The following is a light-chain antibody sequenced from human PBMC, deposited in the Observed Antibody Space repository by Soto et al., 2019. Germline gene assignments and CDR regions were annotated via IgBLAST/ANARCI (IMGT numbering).Light chain of an antibody. J-gene: IGKJ4*01. CDR2: GAS. Sequence: EIVLTQSPATLSLSPGERATLSCRASQSISSHLAWYQQKPGQAPRLLIYGASNRATGIPARFSGRGSGTXXXXXXXXXXXXDFAVYYCQQRINWPLTFGGGTKVEIK. CDR3: QQRINWPLT. V-gene: IGKV3-11*01. CDR1: QSISSH.